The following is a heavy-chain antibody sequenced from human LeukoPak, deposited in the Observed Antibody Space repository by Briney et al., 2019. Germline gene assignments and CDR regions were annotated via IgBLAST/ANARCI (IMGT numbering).Heavy chain of an antibody. D-gene: IGHD2-2*01. J-gene: IGHJ4*02. CDR3: ARALGSTSCYDY. CDR1: GFTFSSYS. Sequence: GGSLRLSCAASGFTFSSYSMNWDRQAPGKGLEWVSSISSSSSYIYYADSVKGRFTISRDNAKNSLYLQMNSLRAEDTAVYYCARALGSTSCYDYWGQGTLVTVSS. V-gene: IGHV3-21*01. CDR2: ISSSSSYI.